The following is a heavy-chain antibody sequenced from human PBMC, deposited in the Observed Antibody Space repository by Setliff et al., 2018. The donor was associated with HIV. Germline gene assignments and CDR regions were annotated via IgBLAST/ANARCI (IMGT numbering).Heavy chain of an antibody. CDR3: AKADWDPLSPDY. D-gene: IGHD1-26*01. Sequence: GGSLRLSCVASRFTFSSYGMHWVRQAPGKGLEWVAFIRYDGSNKYYADSVKGRFTISRDNSKSTLYLQVSSLRAEDTAVYFCAKADWDPLSPDYWGQGTLVTVSS. CDR1: RFTFSSYG. CDR2: IRYDGSNK. V-gene: IGHV3-30*02. J-gene: IGHJ4*02.